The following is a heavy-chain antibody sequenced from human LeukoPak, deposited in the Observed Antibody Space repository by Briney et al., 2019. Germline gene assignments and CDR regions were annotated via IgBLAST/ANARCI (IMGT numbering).Heavy chain of an antibody. J-gene: IGHJ4*02. CDR3: ARDRYGIRRDYFDY. Sequence: PGRSLRLSCAASGFSFSDYGMHWVCQAPGKGLEWVALIWYDGTNKYYVDSVKGRFTISRDNSKNTLYLQMNSLRADDTAVYYCARDRYGIRRDYFDYWGQGILVTVSS. V-gene: IGHV3-33*01. CDR1: GFSFSDYG. D-gene: IGHD1-14*01. CDR2: IWYDGTNK.